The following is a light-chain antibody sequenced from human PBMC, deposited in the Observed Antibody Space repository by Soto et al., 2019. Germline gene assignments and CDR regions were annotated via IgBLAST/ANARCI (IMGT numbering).Light chain of an antibody. J-gene: IGLJ2*01. Sequence: QSVLTQPPSASGTPGQRVTISCSGSSSNIGSNYIYWYQRLPGTAPKLLIYRSDQRPSGVPDRFSGSKSGTSAFLAISGLRSEDEADYYCATWDASLSGVVFGGGTKLTVL. CDR3: ATWDASLSGVV. V-gene: IGLV1-47*01. CDR1: SSNIGSNY. CDR2: RSD.